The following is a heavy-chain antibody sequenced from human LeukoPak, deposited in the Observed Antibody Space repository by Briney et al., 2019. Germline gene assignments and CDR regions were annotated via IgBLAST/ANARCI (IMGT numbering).Heavy chain of an antibody. V-gene: IGHV7-4-1*02. CDR2: INTNTGNP. CDR1: GYTFTSYA. D-gene: IGHD6-13*01. Sequence: ASVKVSCKASGYTFTSYAMNWVRQAPGQGLEWMGWINTNTGNPTYAQGFTGRFVFSLDTSVSTAYLQISSLKAEDTAVYYCARVVNPRAAAGTKNPNWFDPWGQGTLVTVSS. CDR3: ARVVNPRAAAGTKNPNWFDP. J-gene: IGHJ5*02.